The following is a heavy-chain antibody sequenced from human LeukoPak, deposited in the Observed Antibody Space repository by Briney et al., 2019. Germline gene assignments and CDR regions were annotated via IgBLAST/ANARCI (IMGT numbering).Heavy chain of an antibody. D-gene: IGHD3-22*01. J-gene: IGHJ3*02. V-gene: IGHV4-59*01. CDR1: GGSISTYY. Sequence: PSETLSLTCTVSGGSISTYYWSWIRQPPGKGLEWIGYIYYSGSTNYNPSLKSRVTISVDTSKNQLSLRLTSVTAADTAVYYCARVSRSGYDSRGAFDIWGQGTMVTVSS. CDR2: IYYSGST. CDR3: ARVSRSGYDSRGAFDI.